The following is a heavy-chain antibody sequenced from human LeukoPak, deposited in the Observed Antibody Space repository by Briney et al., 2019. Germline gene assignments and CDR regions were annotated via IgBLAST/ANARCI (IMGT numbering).Heavy chain of an antibody. CDR3: ASRGYSYGCPGY. J-gene: IGHJ4*02. CDR2: INRSGST. D-gene: IGHD5-18*01. CDR1: GYSISSGYY. V-gene: IGHV4-38-2*02. Sequence: SETLSLTCTVSGYSISSGYYWSWIRQPPGKGLEWIGEINRSGSTNYNPSLKSRVTISVDTSKNQFSLKLSSVTAADTAVYYCASRGYSYGCPGYWGQGTLVTVSS.